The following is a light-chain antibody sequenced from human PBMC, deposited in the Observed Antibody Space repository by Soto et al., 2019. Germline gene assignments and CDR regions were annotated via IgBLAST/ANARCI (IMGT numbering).Light chain of an antibody. CDR1: QGIESP. V-gene: IGKV1-27*01. Sequence: DIEMTQSPSSMSASVGDRVTITCRASQGIESPGALYQHKPGKVPKLLIYGASTLQSGGPSRFSGSGSGTDFILIIINLQPEEFATYYCQQRNSYPQTFGVWNKVENK. CDR2: GAS. CDR3: QQRNSYPQT. J-gene: IGKJ4*01.